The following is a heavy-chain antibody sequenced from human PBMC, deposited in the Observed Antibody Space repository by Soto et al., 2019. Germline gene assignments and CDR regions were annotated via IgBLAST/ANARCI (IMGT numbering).Heavy chain of an antibody. CDR1: ESTFTYAW. V-gene: IGHV3-15*01. CDR3: TSLYYGH. J-gene: IGHJ4*02. D-gene: IGHD3-16*02. Sequence: EVQLVESGGDLVKPGGSLRLSCAASESTFTYAWMSGVRQAPGKGLEWVGGIKSKTDGGTTDYAAPVKGRFTISRDESQNTLYLQMNSLKTEDTAVYYCTSLYYGHWGQGTLVTVSS. CDR2: IKSKTDGGTT.